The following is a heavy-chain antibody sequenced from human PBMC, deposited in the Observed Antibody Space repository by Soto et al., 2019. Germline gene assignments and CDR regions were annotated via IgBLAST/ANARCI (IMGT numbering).Heavy chain of an antibody. Sequence: GGSLRLSCAASGFTFSTYSMNWVRLAPGKGLERISYISSGSITIYYADSVRGRFTISRDNAKNSLYLQMDSLRAEDTAVYYCAREPYCSGGSCYSFSREYYYYMDVWGKGTTVTVSS. CDR3: AREPYCSGGSCYSFSREYYYYMDV. CDR1: GFTFSTYS. CDR2: ISSGSITI. V-gene: IGHV3-48*01. D-gene: IGHD2-15*01. J-gene: IGHJ6*03.